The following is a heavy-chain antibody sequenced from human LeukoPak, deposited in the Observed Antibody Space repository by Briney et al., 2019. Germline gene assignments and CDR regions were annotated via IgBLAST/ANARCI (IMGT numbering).Heavy chain of an antibody. D-gene: IGHD3-22*01. J-gene: IGHJ3*02. V-gene: IGHV4-59*01. CDR1: GGSISSYY. Sequence: SETLSLTCTVSGGSISSYYWSWIRQPPGKGLEWIGYIYYSGSTNYNPSLKSRVTISVDTSKNQFSLKLSSVTAADTAVYYCARVREDSSGPFSWVGAFDIWGQGTMVTVSS. CDR3: ARVREDSSGPFSWVGAFDI. CDR2: IYYSGST.